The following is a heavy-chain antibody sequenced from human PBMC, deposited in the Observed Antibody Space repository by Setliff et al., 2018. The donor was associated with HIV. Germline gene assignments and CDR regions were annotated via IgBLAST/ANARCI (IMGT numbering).Heavy chain of an antibody. CDR1: GFTFSDYP. J-gene: IGHJ4*02. Sequence: GGSLRLSCAASGFTFSDYPMNWVRQAPGKGLEWVSYISRNSDTIYYADSGRGRFTISRDNAKNTLYLQMTSLRAEDTAVYYCARGPQYNFWGGYLGLWGRGTLVTVSS. V-gene: IGHV3-48*04. CDR3: ARGPQYNFWGGYLGL. CDR2: ISRNSDTI. D-gene: IGHD3-3*01.